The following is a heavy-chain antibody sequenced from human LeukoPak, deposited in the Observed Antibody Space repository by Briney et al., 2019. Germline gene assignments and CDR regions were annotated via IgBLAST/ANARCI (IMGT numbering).Heavy chain of an antibody. J-gene: IGHJ5*02. CDR1: GYTFTSYY. CDR2: INPSGGST. CDR3: ARAGLGGIVVVPAAEWSWFDP. V-gene: IGHV1-46*03. Sequence: ASVKVSRKASGYTFTSYYMHWVRQAPGQGLEWMGIINPSGGSTSYAQKFQGRVTMTRDTSTLTVYMELSSLRSEDTAVYYCARAGLGGIVVVPAAEWSWFDPWGQGTLVTVSS. D-gene: IGHD2-2*01.